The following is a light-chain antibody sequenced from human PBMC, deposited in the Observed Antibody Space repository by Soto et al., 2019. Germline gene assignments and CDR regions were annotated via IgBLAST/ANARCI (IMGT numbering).Light chain of an antibody. CDR2: AAS. CDR1: QGISSY. V-gene: IGKV1-9*01. Sequence: DIPLTQSPSLLSASVGDRVTITCRASQGISSYLAWYQQKPGKAPKLLIYAASTLQSGVPSRFSGSGSGTEFTLTISSLQPEDCATYYCQQLNRFGGGTKVEIK. CDR3: QQLNR. J-gene: IGKJ4*02.